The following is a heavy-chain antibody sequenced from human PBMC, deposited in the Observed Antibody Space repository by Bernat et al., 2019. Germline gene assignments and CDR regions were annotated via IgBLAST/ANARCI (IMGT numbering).Heavy chain of an antibody. V-gene: IGHV3-74*01. D-gene: IGHD3-3*01. CDR3: ARRSYYDFWSGYYEPGTLDY. J-gene: IGHJ4*02. CDR1: GFTFSSYW. CDR2: INSDGSST. Sequence: EVQLVESGGGLVQPGGSLRLSCAASGFTFSSYWMHWVRQAPGKGLVWVSRINSDGSSTSYADSVKGGFTISRGTAKTTLDLQMNILRANDTAVYYCARRSYYDFWSGYYEPGTLDYWGQGTLVTVSS.